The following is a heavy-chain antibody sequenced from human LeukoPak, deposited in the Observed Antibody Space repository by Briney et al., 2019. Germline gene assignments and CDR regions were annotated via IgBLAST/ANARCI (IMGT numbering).Heavy chain of an antibody. Sequence: GASVTVSCTASGYTFTSYGISWVRQAPGQGLEWMGGISAYNSNKNYAKTLQGRVTITTDIPTSTAYMELRSLRSDDTAVYYCARDIRDTAMGDYWGQGTLVTVSS. CDR1: GYTFTSYG. V-gene: IGHV1-18*01. J-gene: IGHJ4*02. D-gene: IGHD5-18*01. CDR2: ISAYNSNK. CDR3: ARDIRDTAMGDY.